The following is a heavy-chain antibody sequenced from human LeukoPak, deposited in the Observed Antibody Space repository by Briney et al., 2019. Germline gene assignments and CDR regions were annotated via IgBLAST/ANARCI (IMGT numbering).Heavy chain of an antibody. CDR3: AKDDPKAYFDY. V-gene: IGHV3-30*02. CDR1: GFTFNSYG. CDR2: IRSDGSTK. Sequence: GGSLRLSCAASGFTFNSYGMDWVRQAPGKGLEWVAFIRSDGSTKYYADSVEGRFTISRDNSKNTLYLQMNSLRAEDTAVYYCAKDDPKAYFDYWGQGNLVTVSS. J-gene: IGHJ4*02.